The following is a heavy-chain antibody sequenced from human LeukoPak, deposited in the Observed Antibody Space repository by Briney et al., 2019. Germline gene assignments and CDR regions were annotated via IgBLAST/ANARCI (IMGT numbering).Heavy chain of an antibody. J-gene: IGHJ4*02. D-gene: IGHD4-23*01. V-gene: IGHV3-30*04. CDR2: ISYDGSKR. CDR3: ARLRWELLGIDY. CDR1: GFSFSSDA. Sequence: GGSLRLSCTASGFSFSSDAMHWVRQAPGKGLEWVAAISYDGSKRYYADSVKGRLTISRDNSKNMMFLQMDSLRVGDTAIYYCARLRWELLGIDYRGQGTLVTVSS.